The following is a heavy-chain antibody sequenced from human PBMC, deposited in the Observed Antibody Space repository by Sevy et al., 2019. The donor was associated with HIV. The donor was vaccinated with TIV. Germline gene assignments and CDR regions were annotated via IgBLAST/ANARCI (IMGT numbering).Heavy chain of an antibody. CDR2: ITSDGNKT. CDR3: AKENHYGSSYAMDV. V-gene: IGHV3-23*01. Sequence: GGSLRLSCAASGFSFTNYSISWVRQAPEKGLEWVAVITSDGNKTNYVDSVKGRFTISRDNSKNTLFLQMNSLRAEDTAVYYCAKENHYGSSYAMDVWGQGTTVTVSS. J-gene: IGHJ6*02. D-gene: IGHD3-22*01. CDR1: GFSFTNYS.